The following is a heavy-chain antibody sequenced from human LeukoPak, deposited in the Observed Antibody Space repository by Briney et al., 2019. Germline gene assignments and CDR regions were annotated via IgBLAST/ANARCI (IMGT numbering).Heavy chain of an antibody. V-gene: IGHV3-30*04. Sequence: GRSLRLSCAASRFTFSSYAMHWVRQAPGKGLEWVAVILYDGRNKYYADSVKGRFTISRDNSKNTLYLQMNSLRAEDTAVYYCARDRLTYCGGDCGLDYWGQGTLVTVSS. CDR1: RFTFSSYA. D-gene: IGHD2-21*02. J-gene: IGHJ4*02. CDR2: ILYDGRNK. CDR3: ARDRLTYCGGDCGLDY.